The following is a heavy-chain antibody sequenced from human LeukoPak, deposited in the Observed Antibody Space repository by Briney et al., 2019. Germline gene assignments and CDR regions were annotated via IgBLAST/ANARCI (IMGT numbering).Heavy chain of an antibody. J-gene: IGHJ4*02. CDR1: GGTFSSYA. CDR3: APYREGYSYGYVDY. CDR2: IIPILGIA. D-gene: IGHD5-18*01. V-gene: IGHV1-69*04. Sequence: SVKVSCKASGGTFSSYAISWVRQAPGQGLEWMGRIIPILGIANYAQKFQGRVTITADKSTSTAYMELSSLRSEDTAVYYCAPYREGYSYGYVDYWGQGTLVTVSS.